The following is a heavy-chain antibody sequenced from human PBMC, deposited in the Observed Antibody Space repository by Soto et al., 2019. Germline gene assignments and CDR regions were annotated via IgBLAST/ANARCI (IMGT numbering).Heavy chain of an antibody. CDR2: IKRKVDGGTT. CDR1: GFTFTNAW. Sequence: EVQLVESGGGLVKPGGSLRLSCAASGFTFTNAWMNWVRQAPGKGLEWVGRIKRKVDGGTTDYAAPVKGRFTISREESKNTLYLQMNSLISEDTAVYYCTTDCTNGVCHWAWFDPWGQGTLVTVSS. J-gene: IGHJ5*02. V-gene: IGHV3-15*07. D-gene: IGHD2-8*01. CDR3: TTDCTNGVCHWAWFDP.